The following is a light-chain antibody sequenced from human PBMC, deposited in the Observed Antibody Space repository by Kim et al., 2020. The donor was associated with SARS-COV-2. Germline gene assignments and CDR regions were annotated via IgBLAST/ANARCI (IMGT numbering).Light chain of an antibody. Sequence: STLSASVGDRVTITCRVSQNISSWLAWYQQKPGKAPKVLIYRASSLESGVPSRCSGNGSGTEFTLTISSLQPDDFATYYNQQSWTFGQGTKVDIK. CDR3: QQSWT. CDR1: QNISSW. CDR2: RAS. V-gene: IGKV1-5*03. J-gene: IGKJ1*01.